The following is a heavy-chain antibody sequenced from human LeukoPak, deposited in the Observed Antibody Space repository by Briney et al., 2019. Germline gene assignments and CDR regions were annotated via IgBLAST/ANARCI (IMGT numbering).Heavy chain of an antibody. D-gene: IGHD3-3*01. CDR2: INHSGST. J-gene: IGHJ6*03. Sequence: SETLSLTCAVYGGSFSGYYWSWIRQPPGKGLEWVGEINHSGSTNYNPSLKSRGTISVDTSKNQFSLKLSSVTAADTAVYYCARAGRTIFGVVYYYMDVWGKGTTVTVSS. CDR1: GGSFSGYY. CDR3: ARAGRTIFGVVYYYMDV. V-gene: IGHV4-34*01.